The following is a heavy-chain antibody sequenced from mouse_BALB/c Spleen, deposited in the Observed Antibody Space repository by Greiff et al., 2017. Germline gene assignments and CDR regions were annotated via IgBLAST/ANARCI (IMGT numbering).Heavy chain of an antibody. Sequence: QVQLKQSGAELAKPGASVKMSCKASGYTFTSYWMHWVKQRPGQGLEWIGYINPSTGYTEYNQKFKDKATLTADKSSSTAYMQLSSLTSEDSAVYYCARNWESWFAYWGQGTLVTVSA. J-gene: IGHJ3*01. CDR1: GYTFTSYW. V-gene: IGHV1-7*01. CDR2: INPSTGYT. CDR3: ARNWESWFAY. D-gene: IGHD4-1*01.